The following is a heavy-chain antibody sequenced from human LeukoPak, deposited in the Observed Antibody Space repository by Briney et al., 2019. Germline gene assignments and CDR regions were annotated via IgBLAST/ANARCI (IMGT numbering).Heavy chain of an antibody. V-gene: IGHV3-21*01. Sequence: GGSLRLSCAASGFTFSSYSMNWVRQAPGKGLEWVSSISSSSRYIYYADSVKGRFTISRDNAKNSLYLQMNSLRAEDTAVYYCARGSLVHYYGSGSYRIRAGFDSWGQGTLVTVSS. CDR3: ARGSLVHYYGSGSYRIRAGFDS. CDR2: ISSSSRYI. D-gene: IGHD3-10*01. CDR1: GFTFSSYS. J-gene: IGHJ4*02.